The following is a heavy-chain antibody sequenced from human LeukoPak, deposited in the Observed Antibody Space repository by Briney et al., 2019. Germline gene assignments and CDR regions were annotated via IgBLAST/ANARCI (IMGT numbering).Heavy chain of an antibody. CDR1: GYTFTSYA. V-gene: IGHV1-3*03. CDR3: ARVGRGYYDSSGYNPEDY. D-gene: IGHD3-22*01. CDR2: INAGNGNT. J-gene: IGHJ4*02. Sequence: ASVKVSCKASGYTFTSYAMHWVRQAPGQRLEWMGWINAGNGNTKYSQEFQGRVTITRDTSASTAYMELSGLRSEDMAVYYCARVGRGYYDSSGYNPEDYWGQGTLVTVSS.